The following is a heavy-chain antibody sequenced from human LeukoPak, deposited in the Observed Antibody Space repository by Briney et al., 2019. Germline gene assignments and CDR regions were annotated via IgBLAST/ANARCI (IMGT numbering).Heavy chain of an antibody. CDR2: IYHSGST. CDR3: ARGGSPLSRTETYYYGSGSPRGYYYYGMDV. CDR1: GGSISSSNW. Sequence: SGTLSLTCAVSGGSISSSNWWSWVRQPPGKGLEWIGEIYHSGSTNYNPSLKSRVTISVDTSKNQFSLKLSSVTAVDTAVYYCARGGSPLSRTETYYYGSGSPRGYYYYGMDVWGQGTTVTVSS. V-gene: IGHV4-4*02. D-gene: IGHD3-10*01. J-gene: IGHJ6*02.